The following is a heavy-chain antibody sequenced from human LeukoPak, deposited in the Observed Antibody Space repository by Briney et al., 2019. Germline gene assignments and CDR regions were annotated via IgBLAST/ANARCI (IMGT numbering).Heavy chain of an antibody. J-gene: IGHJ4*02. CDR3: GRVSGWYPINWESFDY. D-gene: IGHD7-27*01. Sequence: ASVKVSCKASGYTFTSYGISWVRQAPGQGLEWMGWISAYNGNTNYAQKLQGRVTMTTDTSTSTAYMELRSLRSDDTAVYYCGRVSGWYPINWESFDYGGQGTLVPVSS. V-gene: IGHV1-18*01. CDR1: GYTFTSYG. CDR2: ISAYNGNT.